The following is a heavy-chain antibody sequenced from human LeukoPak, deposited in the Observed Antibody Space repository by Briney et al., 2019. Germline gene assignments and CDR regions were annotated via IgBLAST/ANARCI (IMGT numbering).Heavy chain of an antibody. V-gene: IGHV3-66*01. J-gene: IGHJ4*02. CDR3: TRGQSYCGADCYSD. CDR1: GFSVSNYY. CDR2: MYTGGGR. Sequence: GFLRLSCAASGFSVSNYYMSWVRQPPGKGLEWVSVMYTGGGRYYGDSVKGRFTISRDNSKNTVFLQMNSLRVEDTALYYCTRGQSYCGADCYSDWGQGTLVTVSS. D-gene: IGHD2-21*02.